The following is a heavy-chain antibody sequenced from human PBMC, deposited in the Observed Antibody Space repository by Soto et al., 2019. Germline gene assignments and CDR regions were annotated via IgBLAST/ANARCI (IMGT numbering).Heavy chain of an antibody. D-gene: IGHD3-22*01. J-gene: IGHJ4*02. V-gene: IGHV4-61*01. Sequence: SETLSLTCSVSGGSVRNDNFYWTWIRQSPGRGLEWIGSVHYSGSTNYSPSLKSRVTISMDTSKSQFSLKLRSVTAADTAIYFCARDRHYHDTSGSYYAIFDYWGQGILVTVSS. CDR1: GGSVRNDNFY. CDR3: ARDRHYHDTSGSYYAIFDY. CDR2: VHYSGST.